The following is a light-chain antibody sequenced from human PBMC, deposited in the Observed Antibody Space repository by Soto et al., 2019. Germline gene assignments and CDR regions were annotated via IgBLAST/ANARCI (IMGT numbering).Light chain of an antibody. CDR1: QGISSW. CDR3: QQANSLPLT. V-gene: IGKV1D-12*01. J-gene: IGKJ4*01. CDR2: AAA. Sequence: DIQMTQSPSSVSASVGDRFTITCRASQGISSWLAWAQQKPGKAPKLLIYAAASLQSGVPLRFSGSGSGTDFTLTISSLQPEDFATYYCQQANSLPLTFGGGPKVEIK.